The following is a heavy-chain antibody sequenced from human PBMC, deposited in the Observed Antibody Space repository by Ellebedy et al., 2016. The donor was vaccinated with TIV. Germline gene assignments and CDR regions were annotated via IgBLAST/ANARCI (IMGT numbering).Heavy chain of an antibody. D-gene: IGHD2-21*01. CDR1: GFSFRYYG. CDR3: AKLIQHTDRGAVDI. J-gene: IGHJ3*02. CDR2: IQYDGSDK. V-gene: IGHV3-30*02. Sequence: GESLKISCAASGFSFRYYGMYWVRQAPGKGLEWAAFIQYDGSDKHYSDSVKCRFTVSRDSSKNTLYLQMNSLRSEDTAVYYCAKLIQHTDRGAVDIWGQGTMVTVSS.